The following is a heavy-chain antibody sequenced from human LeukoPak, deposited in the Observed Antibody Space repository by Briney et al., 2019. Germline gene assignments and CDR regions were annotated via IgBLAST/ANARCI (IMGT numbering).Heavy chain of an antibody. CDR3: AIAFWLPTFDY. CDR1: GGSFSGYY. V-gene: IGHV4-34*01. D-gene: IGHD5-18*01. CDR2: INHSGST. Sequence: SETLSLTCAVYGGSFSGYYWSWIRQPPGKGLEWIGEINHSGSTNYNPSLKSRVTISVDTSKNQFSLKLSSVTAADTAVYYCAIAFWLPTFDYWDQGTLVTVSS. J-gene: IGHJ4*02.